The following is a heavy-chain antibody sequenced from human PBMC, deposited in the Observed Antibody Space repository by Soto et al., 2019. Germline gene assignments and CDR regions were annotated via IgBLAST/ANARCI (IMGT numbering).Heavy chain of an antibody. Sequence: GGSLRLSCAASGFTFSSYSMNWVRQAPGKGLEWVSSISSSSSYIYYADSVKGRFTISRDNAKNSLYLQMNSLRAEDTAVYYCARDGIAARRSRDWFDPWGQGTLVTVSS. CDR1: GFTFSSYS. V-gene: IGHV3-21*01. CDR3: ARDGIAARRSRDWFDP. D-gene: IGHD6-6*01. CDR2: ISSSSSYI. J-gene: IGHJ5*02.